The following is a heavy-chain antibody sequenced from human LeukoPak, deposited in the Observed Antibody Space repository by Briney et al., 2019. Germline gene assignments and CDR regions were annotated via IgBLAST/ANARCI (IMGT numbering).Heavy chain of an antibody. CDR1: GFTFSSYA. J-gene: IGHJ4*02. CDR2: ISGSGGST. V-gene: IGHV3-23*01. CDR3: ARDVRTTGTTTTYYFDY. Sequence: GGSLRLSCAASGFTFSSYAMSWVRQAPGKGLEWVSAISGSGGSTYYADSVKGRFTISRDNSKNTLYLQMNSLRAEDTAVYYCARDVRTTGTTTTYYFDYWGQGTLVTVSS. D-gene: IGHD1-1*01.